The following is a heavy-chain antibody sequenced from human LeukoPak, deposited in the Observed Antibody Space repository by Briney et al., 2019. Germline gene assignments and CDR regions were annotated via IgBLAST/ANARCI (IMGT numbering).Heavy chain of an antibody. CDR2: ISWDGGST. Sequence: GGSLRLSCAASGFTFDVYTIHWVRHAPGKGLEWVSLISWDGGSTYYADSVKGRFTISRDNSKNSLYLQMNSLRAEDTALYYCAKVGVVHYYYYYMDVWGKGTTVTVSS. V-gene: IGHV3-43D*04. J-gene: IGHJ6*03. D-gene: IGHD3-3*01. CDR3: AKVGVVHYYYYYMDV. CDR1: GFTFDVYT.